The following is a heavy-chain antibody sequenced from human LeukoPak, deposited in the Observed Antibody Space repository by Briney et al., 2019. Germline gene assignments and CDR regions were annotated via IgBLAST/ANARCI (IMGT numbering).Heavy chain of an antibody. D-gene: IGHD3-10*01. V-gene: IGHV1-2*02. J-gene: IGHJ5*02. CDR1: GYTFTGYY. CDR3: ARDRITMVRGANGSWFDP. Sequence: GASVKVSCKASGYTFTGYYMHWVRQAPGHGLEWMGWFNPNSGGTNYAQKFQGRVTMTRDTSISTAYMELSRLRSDDTAVYYCARDRITMVRGANGSWFDPWGQGTLVTVSS. CDR2: FNPNSGGT.